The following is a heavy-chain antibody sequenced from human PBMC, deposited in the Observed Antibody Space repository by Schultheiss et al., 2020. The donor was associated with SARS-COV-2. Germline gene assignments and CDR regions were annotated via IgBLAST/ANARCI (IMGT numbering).Heavy chain of an antibody. V-gene: IGHV4-34*01. D-gene: IGHD3-10*01. CDR1: GGSFSGYY. Sequence: SCAVYGGSFSGYYWSWIRQPPGKGLEWIGEINHSGSTNYNPSLKSRVTISVDTSKNQFSLKLSSVTAADTAVYYCARAWSSGYYGMDVWGQGTTVTVSS. CDR2: INHSGST. J-gene: IGHJ6*02. CDR3: ARAWSSGYYGMDV.